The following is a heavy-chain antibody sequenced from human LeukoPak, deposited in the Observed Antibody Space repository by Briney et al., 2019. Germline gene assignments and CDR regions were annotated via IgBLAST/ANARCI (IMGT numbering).Heavy chain of an antibody. V-gene: IGHV3-48*03. CDR1: GFTFSSYE. Sequence: PGGSLRLSCAASGFTFSSYEMNWVRQASGKGLEWVSYISSSGSTIYYADSVKGRFTISRDNAKNSLYLQMNSLRAEDTAVYYCARAGGSGSPYWGQGTLVTVSS. CDR3: ARAGGSGSPY. CDR2: ISSSGSTI. J-gene: IGHJ4*02. D-gene: IGHD3-10*01.